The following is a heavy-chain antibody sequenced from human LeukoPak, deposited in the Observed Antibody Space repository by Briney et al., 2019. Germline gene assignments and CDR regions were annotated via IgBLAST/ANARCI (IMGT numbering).Heavy chain of an antibody. Sequence: GGSLRLSCAASGFTFSSYAMHWVRQAPGKGLEWVAVISYDGSNKYYADSVKGRFTISRDNSKNTLYLQMNSLRAEDTAVYYCARSIAAAAYYFDYWGQGTLVTVSS. J-gene: IGHJ4*02. V-gene: IGHV3-30*04. D-gene: IGHD6-13*01. CDR2: ISYDGSNK. CDR1: GFTFSSYA. CDR3: ARSIAAAAYYFDY.